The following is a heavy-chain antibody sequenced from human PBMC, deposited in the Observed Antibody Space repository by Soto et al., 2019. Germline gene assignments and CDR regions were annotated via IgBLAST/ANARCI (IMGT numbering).Heavy chain of an antibody. CDR1: GGSISSYY. D-gene: IGHD2-2*01. V-gene: IGHV4-59*01. Sequence: QVQLQESGPGLVKPSETLSLTCTVSGGSISSYYWSWIRQPPGKGLEWIGYIYYSGSTNYNPSLHSRVTISVDTSKNQFPLKLISVTAADTAVYYCARLSPCSSPSCYEWDWYFDLWGRGTLVTVSS. CDR3: ARLSPCSSPSCYEWDWYFDL. J-gene: IGHJ2*01. CDR2: IYYSGST.